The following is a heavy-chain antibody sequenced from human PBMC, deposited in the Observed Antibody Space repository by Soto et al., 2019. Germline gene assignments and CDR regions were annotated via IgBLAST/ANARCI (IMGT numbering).Heavy chain of an antibody. CDR3: ARTYCSSTSCYYPFDY. J-gene: IGHJ4*02. D-gene: IGHD2-2*01. CDR1: GFTFNNFA. Sequence: HPGGSLRLSCAASGFTFNNFAMHWVRQAPGKGLEWVSVIYSGGSTYYADSVKGRFTISRHNSKNTLYLQMNSLRAEDTAVYYCARTYCSSTSCYYPFDYWGQGTLVTVS. CDR2: IYSGGST. V-gene: IGHV3-53*04.